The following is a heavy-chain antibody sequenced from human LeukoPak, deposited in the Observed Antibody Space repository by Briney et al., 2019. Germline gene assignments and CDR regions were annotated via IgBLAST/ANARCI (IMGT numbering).Heavy chain of an antibody. J-gene: IGHJ4*02. Sequence: TLSLTCTVSGYSISSGNYWGWIRQPPGKGLEWLALIYWNDDKRYSPSLKSRLTITKDTSKNQVVLTMTNMDPVDTATYYCAQYYGSGRHYFDYWGQGTLVTVSS. CDR1: GYSISSGNYW. CDR2: IYWNDDK. V-gene: IGHV2-5*01. CDR3: AQYYGSGRHYFDY. D-gene: IGHD3-10*01.